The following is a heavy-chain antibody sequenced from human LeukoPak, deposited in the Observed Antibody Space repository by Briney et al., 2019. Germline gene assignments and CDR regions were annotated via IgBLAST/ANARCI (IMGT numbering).Heavy chain of an antibody. CDR1: GGSISSYY. V-gene: IGHV4-4*07. CDR3: ARVAYSSSSAYFDY. Sequence: SETLSLTCTVSGGSISSYYWSWIRQPAGKGLEWIGRIYTSGSTNYNPSLKSRVTISVDTSKNQFSLKLSSVTAADTAVYYCARVAYSSSSAYFDYWGQGTLVTVSS. CDR2: IYTSGST. J-gene: IGHJ4*02. D-gene: IGHD6-6*01.